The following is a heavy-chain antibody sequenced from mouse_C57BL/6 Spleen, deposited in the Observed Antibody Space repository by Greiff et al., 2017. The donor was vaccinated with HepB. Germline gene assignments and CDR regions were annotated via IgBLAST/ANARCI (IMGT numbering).Heavy chain of an antibody. CDR1: GYTFTSYG. CDR2: IYPRSGNT. V-gene: IGHV1-81*01. Sequence: VKLMESGAELARPGASVKLSCKASGYTFTSYGISWVKQRTGQGLEWIGEIYPRSGNTYYNEKFKGKATLTADKSSSTAYMELRSLTSEDSAVYFCARYYGSSPYYFDYWGQGTTLTVSS. CDR3: ARYYGSSPYYFDY. J-gene: IGHJ2*01. D-gene: IGHD1-1*01.